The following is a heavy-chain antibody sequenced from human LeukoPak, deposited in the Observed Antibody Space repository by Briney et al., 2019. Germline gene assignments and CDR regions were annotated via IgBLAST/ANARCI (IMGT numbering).Heavy chain of an antibody. CDR1: GFTFSSYS. V-gene: IGHV3-48*01. CDR2: ISSSSSTI. CDR3: ARDRGYGSGSYSLDY. J-gene: IGHJ4*02. Sequence: PGGSLRLSCAASGFTFSSYSMNWVRQAPGKGLEWVSYISSSSSTIYYADSVKGRFTISRDNAKNSLYLQMSSLRAEDTAVYYCARDRGYGSGSYSLDYWGQGTLVTVSS. D-gene: IGHD3-10*01.